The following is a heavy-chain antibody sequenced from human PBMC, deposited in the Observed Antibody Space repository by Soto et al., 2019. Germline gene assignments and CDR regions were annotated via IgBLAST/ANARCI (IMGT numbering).Heavy chain of an antibody. V-gene: IGHV1-18*04. J-gene: IGHJ5*02. CDR3: ARGHHDGITGTTSVRFDP. D-gene: IGHD1-7*01. Sequence: GASVKVSCKASGYTFTSYGISWVRQAPGQGLEWMGWISAYNGNTNYAQKLQGRVTMTTDTSTSTAYMELRSLRSDDTAVYYCARGHHDGITGTTSVRFDPWGQGTLVTVSS. CDR2: ISAYNGNT. CDR1: GYTFTSYG.